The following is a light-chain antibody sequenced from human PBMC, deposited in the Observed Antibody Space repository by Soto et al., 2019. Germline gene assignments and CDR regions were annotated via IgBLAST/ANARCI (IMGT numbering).Light chain of an antibody. CDR1: QSVSSSY. J-gene: IGKJ3*01. Sequence: EIVLTQSPGTLSLSPGERATLSCRASQSVSSSYLAWYQQKPGQAPRLLIYGASSRATGIPDRFSGSGSGTDFTLTISRLEPEDFAVYYCQQYGSLPPVFTFGPGTKVDIK. CDR2: GAS. CDR3: QQYGSLPPVFT. V-gene: IGKV3-20*01.